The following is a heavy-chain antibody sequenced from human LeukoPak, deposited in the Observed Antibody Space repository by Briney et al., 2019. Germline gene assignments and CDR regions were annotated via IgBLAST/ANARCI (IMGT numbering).Heavy chain of an antibody. CDR2: ISSSSSYI. CDR1: GFTFSSYS. Sequence: GGSLRLSCAASGFTFSSYSMNWVRQAPGKGLEWVSSISSSSSYIYYADSVKGRFTISRDNAKNSLHLQMNSLRAEDTAVYYCAGEQDGSAMVVFDYWGQGTLVTVSS. V-gene: IGHV3-21*01. J-gene: IGHJ4*02. CDR3: AGEQDGSAMVVFDY. D-gene: IGHD5-18*01.